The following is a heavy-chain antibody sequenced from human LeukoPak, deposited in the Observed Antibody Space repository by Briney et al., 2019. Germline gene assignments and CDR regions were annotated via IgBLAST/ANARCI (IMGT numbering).Heavy chain of an antibody. CDR2: IYYSGST. J-gene: IGHJ4*02. D-gene: IGHD3-9*01. Sequence: PSETLSLTCSVSGGSISSYYWSWIRQPPGKDLEWIGYIYYSGSTNYNPSLKIRVTISVDTSRNQFSLKLSSVTAADTAVYYCARHPEYYDILTGFRYYFDFWGQGTLVTVSS. CDR3: ARHPEYYDILTGFRYYFDF. CDR1: GGSISSYY. V-gene: IGHV4-59*01.